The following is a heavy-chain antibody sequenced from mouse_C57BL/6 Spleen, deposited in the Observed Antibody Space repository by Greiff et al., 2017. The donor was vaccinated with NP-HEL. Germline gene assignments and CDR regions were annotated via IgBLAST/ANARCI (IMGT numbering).Heavy chain of an antibody. D-gene: IGHD1-1*01. J-gene: IGHJ2*01. V-gene: IGHV1-69*01. Sequence: QVQLQQPGAELVMPGASVKLSCKASGYTFTSYWMHWVKQRPGQGLEWIGEIDPSDSYTNYNQKFKGKSTLTVDKSSSTAYMQLSSLTSEDSAVYYCARLYYGSSSEDYWGQGTTLTVSS. CDR3: ARLYYGSSSEDY. CDR2: IDPSDSYT. CDR1: GYTFTSYW.